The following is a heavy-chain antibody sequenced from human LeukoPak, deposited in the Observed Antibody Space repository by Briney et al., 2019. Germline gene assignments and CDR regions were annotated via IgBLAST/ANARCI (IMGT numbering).Heavy chain of an antibody. CDR2: IIPIFGTA. V-gene: IGHV1-69*01. D-gene: IGHD3-10*01. CDR1: GGTFISYA. Sequence: SVKVSCKASGGTFISYAISWVRQAPGQGLEWMGGIIPIFGTANYAQKFQGRVTITADESTSTAYMELSSLRSEDTAVYYCARGRGYYGSGSYYKVPNQGFDYWGQGTLVTVSS. CDR3: ARGRGYYGSGSYYKVPNQGFDY. J-gene: IGHJ4*02.